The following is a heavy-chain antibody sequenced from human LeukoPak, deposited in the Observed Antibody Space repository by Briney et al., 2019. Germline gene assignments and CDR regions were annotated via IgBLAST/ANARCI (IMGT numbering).Heavy chain of an antibody. Sequence: SETLSLTCTVSGGSISSGSYYWSWIRQPAGKGLEWIGRIYTSGSTNYNPSLKSRVTISVDTSKNQFSLKLSSVTAADTAVCYCARGWARGYDFWSDNWFDPWGQGTLVTVSS. CDR1: GGSISSGSYY. V-gene: IGHV4-61*02. D-gene: IGHD3-3*01. J-gene: IGHJ5*02. CDR3: ARGWARGYDFWSDNWFDP. CDR2: IYTSGST.